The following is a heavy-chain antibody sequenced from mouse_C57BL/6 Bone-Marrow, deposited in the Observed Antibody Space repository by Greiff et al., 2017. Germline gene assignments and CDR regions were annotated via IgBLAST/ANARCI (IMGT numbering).Heavy chain of an antibody. CDR2: IHPNSGST. D-gene: IGHD1-1*01. CDR3: ARDNYYGRGVYYFDY. CDR1: GYTFTSYW. V-gene: IGHV1-64*01. J-gene: IGHJ2*01. Sequence: QVQLQQPGAELVKPGASVKLSCKASGYTFTSYWMHWVKQRPGQGLEWIGMIHPNSGSTNYNEKFKSKATLTVDKSSSTAYMRLSSLTSEDSAVYYCARDNYYGRGVYYFDYWGQGTTLTVSS.